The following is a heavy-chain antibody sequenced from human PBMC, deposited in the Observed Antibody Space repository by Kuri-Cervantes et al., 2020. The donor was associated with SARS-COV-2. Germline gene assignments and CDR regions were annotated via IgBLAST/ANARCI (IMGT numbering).Heavy chain of an antibody. J-gene: IGHJ4*02. Sequence: GGSLRLSCAASGFTFSTYAITWVRQAPGKGLEWVANIKQDGSERYYVDSVKGRFTISRDNAKNSLYLQMDSLRADDTAVYYCARSSCSGGSCYSAYSYGLFDYWGQGTLVTVSS. CDR1: GFTFSTYA. CDR2: IKQDGSER. V-gene: IGHV3-7*05. D-gene: IGHD2-15*01. CDR3: ARSSCSGGSCYSAYSYGLFDY.